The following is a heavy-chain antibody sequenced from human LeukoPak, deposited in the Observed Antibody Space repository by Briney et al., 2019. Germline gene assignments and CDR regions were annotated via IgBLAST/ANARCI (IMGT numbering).Heavy chain of an antibody. Sequence: GASVKVSCKASGYTFTSYGISWVRQAPGQGLEWMGWISAYNGNTNYAQKLQGRVTMTTDTSTSTAYMELRSLRSDDTAVYYCASLKKYSSLPSYGMDVWGQGTTVTVSS. V-gene: IGHV1-18*01. CDR2: ISAYNGNT. CDR3: ASLKKYSSLPSYGMDV. CDR1: GYTFTSYG. D-gene: IGHD6-13*01. J-gene: IGHJ6*02.